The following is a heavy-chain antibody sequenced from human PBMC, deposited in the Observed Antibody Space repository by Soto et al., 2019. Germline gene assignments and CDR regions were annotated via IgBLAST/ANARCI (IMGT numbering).Heavy chain of an antibody. CDR1: GFTLSSYG. D-gene: IGHD4-17*01. Sequence: AGGSLRLSCAASGFTLSSYGMHGARQAPGKGLEGVAVIWYDGSNKYYADSVKGRFTISRDNSKNTLYLQMNSLRAEDTSVYYCAKARAYTVTILDYWGQGTLVTVSS. CDR3: AKARAYTVTILDY. V-gene: IGHV3-30*02. J-gene: IGHJ4*02. CDR2: IWYDGSNK.